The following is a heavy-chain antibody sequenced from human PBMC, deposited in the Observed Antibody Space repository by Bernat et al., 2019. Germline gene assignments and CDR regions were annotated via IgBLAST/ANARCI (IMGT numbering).Heavy chain of an antibody. CDR3: ARSQQGSAAGTIFYYYYYYGMDV. CDR1: GFTFSSYG. Sequence: VQLVESGGGVVQPGRSLRLSCAASGFTFSSYGMHWVRQAPGKGLEWVAVISYDGRNKYYADSVKGRFTISRDNSKNTLYLQMNSLRAEDTAVYYCARSQQGSAAGTIFYYYYYYGMDVWGQGTTVTVSS. J-gene: IGHJ6*02. D-gene: IGHD6-13*01. V-gene: IGHV3-30*03. CDR2: ISYDGRNK.